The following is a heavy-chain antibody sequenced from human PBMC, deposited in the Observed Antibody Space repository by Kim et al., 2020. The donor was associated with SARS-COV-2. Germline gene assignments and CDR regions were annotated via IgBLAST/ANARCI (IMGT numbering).Heavy chain of an antibody. J-gene: IGHJ2*01. Sequence: SRVTISVDTSKNQFSLKLSSVTAADTAVYYCARALSGSSWYSHTYWYFDLWGRGTLVTVSS. V-gene: IGHV4-59*01. CDR3: ARALSGSSWYSHTYWYFDL. D-gene: IGHD6-13*01.